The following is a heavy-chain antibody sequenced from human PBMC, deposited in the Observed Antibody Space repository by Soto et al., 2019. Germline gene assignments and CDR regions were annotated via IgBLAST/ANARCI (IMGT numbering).Heavy chain of an antibody. CDR1: GFTFSSYA. J-gene: IGHJ4*02. V-gene: IGHV3-23*01. CDR3: ARRGPGTYFDY. Sequence: EVQLLDSGGGLVQPGGSLRLSCAASGFTFSSYAMNWVRQAPGKGLEWVSVISGSGGSTYYADSVKGRFTISRDNSENTLYLQMNSLRAEDTALYYCARRGPGTYFDYCGQGTLVTVSS. CDR2: ISGSGGST. D-gene: IGHD6-13*01.